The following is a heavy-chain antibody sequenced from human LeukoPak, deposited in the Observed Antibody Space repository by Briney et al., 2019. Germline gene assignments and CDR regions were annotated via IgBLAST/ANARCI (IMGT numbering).Heavy chain of an antibody. J-gene: IGHJ5*02. D-gene: IGHD6-13*01. CDR3: ARVEHEGIAAAGFGWFDP. CDR2: IYYSGST. CDR1: GFTFSGYW. V-gene: IGHV4-39*07. Sequence: GSLRLSCAASGFTFSGYWMTWIRQPPGKGLEWIGSIYYSGSTYYNPSLKSRVTISVDTSKDQFSLKLSSVTAADTAVYYCARVEHEGIAAAGFGWFDPWGQGTLVTVSS.